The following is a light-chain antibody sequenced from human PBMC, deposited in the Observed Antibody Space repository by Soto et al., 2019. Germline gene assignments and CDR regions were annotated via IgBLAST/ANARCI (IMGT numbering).Light chain of an antibody. CDR2: GAS. CDR3: QQYGSSPGT. Sequence: EIVMTQSPATLSVSPGESATLSCSASQSVSSNLAWYQQKPGQAPRLLIFGASIRDTGIPDRFSGSGSGTDFTLTISRLESEDFAVYYCQQYGSSPGTFGQGTKVDIK. J-gene: IGKJ1*01. V-gene: IGKV3-20*01. CDR1: QSVSSN.